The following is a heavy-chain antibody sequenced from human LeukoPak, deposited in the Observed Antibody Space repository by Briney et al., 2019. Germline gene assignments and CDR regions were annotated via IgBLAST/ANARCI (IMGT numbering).Heavy chain of an antibody. Sequence: PGGSLRLSCAASGFTVSSNYMSWVRQAPGKGLEWVSVIYSGGSTYYADSVKGRFTISRDNSKNTLYLQMNSLRAEDTAVYYCARLLRQYNWFDPWGQGTLVTVSS. CDR1: GFTVSSNY. V-gene: IGHV3-66*04. CDR2: IYSGGST. D-gene: IGHD2/OR15-2a*01. J-gene: IGHJ5*02. CDR3: ARLLRQYNWFDP.